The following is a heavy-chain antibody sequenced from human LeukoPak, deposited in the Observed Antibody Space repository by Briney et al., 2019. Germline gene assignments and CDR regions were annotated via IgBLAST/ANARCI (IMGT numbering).Heavy chain of an antibody. CDR1: GFTFSSYA. CDR2: ISDSGGST. D-gene: IGHD3-22*01. V-gene: IGHV3-23*01. Sequence: PGGSLRLSCAASGFTFSSYAMSWVRQAPGKGLEWVSAISDSGGSTYYADPVKGRFTISRDNSKNTLYLQMNSLRAEDTAVYYCAKDQRITMIVVNPYFDYWGQGILVTVSS. J-gene: IGHJ4*02. CDR3: AKDQRITMIVVNPYFDY.